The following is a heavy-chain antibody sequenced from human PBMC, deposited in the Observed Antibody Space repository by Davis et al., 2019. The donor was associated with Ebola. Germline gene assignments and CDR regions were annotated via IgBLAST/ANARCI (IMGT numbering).Heavy chain of an antibody. V-gene: IGHV1-69*13. CDR1: GYSFTRYG. CDR2: IIPIFGTT. Sequence: SVKVSCKASGYSFTRYGINWVRQAPGQGLEWMGGIIPIFGTTNYAQKFQGRVTITADESTSTAYMELSSLRSEDTAVYYCARDRYSDGSGYFFEQSHWGQGTLVTVSS. J-gene: IGHJ4*02. D-gene: IGHD3-22*01. CDR3: ARDRYSDGSGYFFEQSH.